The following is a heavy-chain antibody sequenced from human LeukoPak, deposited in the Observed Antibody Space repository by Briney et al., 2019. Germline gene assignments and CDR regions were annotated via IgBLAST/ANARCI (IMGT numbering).Heavy chain of an antibody. CDR3: ARERNDYYYYYYMDV. CDR1: GGSISSYY. Sequence: PSETLSLTCTISGGSISSYYWSWIRQPPGKGLEWIGYIYYSGSTNYNPSLKSRVTISVDTSKNQFSLKLSSVTAADTAVYYCARERNDYYYYYYMDVWAKGPRSPSP. J-gene: IGHJ6*03. CDR2: IYYSGST. V-gene: IGHV4-59*01.